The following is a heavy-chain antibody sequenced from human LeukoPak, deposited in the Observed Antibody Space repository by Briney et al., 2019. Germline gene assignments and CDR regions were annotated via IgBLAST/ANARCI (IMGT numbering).Heavy chain of an antibody. CDR2: IGLTDTTI. CDR3: ARLKLGYWYFDL. Sequence: GGSLRLSCAASGFTFSDYYMSWIRQVPGKGLEWVSYIGLTDTTIYYADSLKGRFANSRDNAKNSLYLHMHSLRAEDTAIYYCARLKLGYWYFDLWGRGTLLTVSS. J-gene: IGHJ2*01. CDR1: GFTFSDYY. V-gene: IGHV3-11*01. D-gene: IGHD7-27*01.